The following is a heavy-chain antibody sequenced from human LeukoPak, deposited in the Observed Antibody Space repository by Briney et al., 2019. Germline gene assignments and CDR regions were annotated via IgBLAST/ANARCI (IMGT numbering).Heavy chain of an antibody. D-gene: IGHD2-2*01. V-gene: IGHV3-21*01. CDR2: IRSSSNYR. Sequence: SGGSLRLSCAASGFTFSSYSMKWVRQAPGKVLEWVSSIRSSSNYRNYEYSVKGRYTISRDNAKNSLYLQMNSLRAEDTAVYYCASLLVVPAALDYYYGMDVWGKGTTVTVSS. J-gene: IGHJ6*04. CDR1: GFTFSSYS. CDR3: ASLLVVPAALDYYYGMDV.